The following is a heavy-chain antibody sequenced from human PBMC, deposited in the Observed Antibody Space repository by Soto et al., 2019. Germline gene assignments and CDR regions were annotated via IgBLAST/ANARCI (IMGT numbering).Heavy chain of an antibody. Sequence: HPGGSLRLSCAASGFTFSSYGMHWVRQAPGKGLEWVAVISYDGSNKYYVDSVKGRFTISRDNSKNTLYLQMNSLRAEDTAVYYCAKPSRPYVDTAMDLFDYWGQGTLVTVSS. J-gene: IGHJ4*02. D-gene: IGHD5-18*01. CDR2: ISYDGSNK. CDR3: AKPSRPYVDTAMDLFDY. V-gene: IGHV3-30*18. CDR1: GFTFSSYG.